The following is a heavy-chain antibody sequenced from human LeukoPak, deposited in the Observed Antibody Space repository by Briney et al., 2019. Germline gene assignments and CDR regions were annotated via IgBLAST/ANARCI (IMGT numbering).Heavy chain of an antibody. J-gene: IGHJ1*01. CDR1: GGSISSSSYY. CDR3: ASLMYSSGWYDRYFQH. Sequence: SETLSLTCTVSGGSISSSSYYWGWIRQPPGKGLEWIGSIYYSGSTYYNPSLKSRVTISVDTSKNQFSLKLSSVLAADTAVYSCASLMYSSGWYDRYFQHWGQGTLVTVSS. V-gene: IGHV4-39*01. D-gene: IGHD6-19*01. CDR2: IYYSGST.